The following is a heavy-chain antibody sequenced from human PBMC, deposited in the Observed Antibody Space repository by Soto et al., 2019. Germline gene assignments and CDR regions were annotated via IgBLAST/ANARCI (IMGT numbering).Heavy chain of an antibody. Sequence: ASVKVSCKASGYTFTSYYMHWVRQAPGQGLEWMGIINPSGGSTSYAQKFQGRVTMTRDTSTSTVYMELSSLRSEGTAVYYCARGAKGYSYGPNWFDPWGQGALVTVSS. CDR2: INPSGGST. V-gene: IGHV1-46*01. D-gene: IGHD5-18*01. J-gene: IGHJ5*02. CDR1: GYTFTSYY. CDR3: ARGAKGYSYGPNWFDP.